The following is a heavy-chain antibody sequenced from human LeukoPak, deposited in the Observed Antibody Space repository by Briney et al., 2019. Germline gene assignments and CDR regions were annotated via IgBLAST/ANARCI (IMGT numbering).Heavy chain of an antibody. CDR3: AKDGRSATPGY. J-gene: IGHJ4*02. CDR2: IGSSGGST. CDR1: GFTFSNYA. V-gene: IGHV3-23*01. D-gene: IGHD2-15*01. Sequence: GGSLRLSCAVSGFTFSNYAMSWARQAPGKGLEWVSGIGSSGGSTYYADSVKGPFTVSRDNSKNTLYLQMNSLRAEDTAVYYCAKDGRSATPGYWGQGTLVTVSS.